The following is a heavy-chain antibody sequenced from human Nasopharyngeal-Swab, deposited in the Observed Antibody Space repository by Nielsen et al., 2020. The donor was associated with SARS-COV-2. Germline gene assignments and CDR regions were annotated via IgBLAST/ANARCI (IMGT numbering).Heavy chain of an antibody. Sequence: GSLRLSCTVSGGSISSYYWSWIRQPPGKGLGWIGYIYYSGSTNYNPSLKSRVTISVDTSKNQFSLKLSSVTAADTAVYYCASGYRGKTCSGGSCYSGDYWGQGTLVTVSS. V-gene: IGHV4-59*01. CDR3: ASGYRGKTCSGGSCYSGDY. CDR2: IYYSGST. J-gene: IGHJ4*02. D-gene: IGHD2-15*01. CDR1: GGSISSYY.